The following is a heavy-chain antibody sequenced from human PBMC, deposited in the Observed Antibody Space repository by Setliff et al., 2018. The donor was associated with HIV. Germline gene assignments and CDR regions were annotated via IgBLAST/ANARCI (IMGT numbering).Heavy chain of an antibody. J-gene: IGHJ6*03. CDR3: ARDRRGYYYGSGSCYMDV. CDR2: IYTSGIT. D-gene: IGHD3-10*01. Sequence: SETLSLTCTVSGDSISSYYWSWIRQPPGKGLEWIGYIYTSGITDYNPSLKSRVTISGDTPKNQFSLKLSSVTAAATAVYYCARDRRGYYYGSGSCYMDVWGTGTTVTVSS. CDR1: GDSISSYY. V-gene: IGHV4-4*08.